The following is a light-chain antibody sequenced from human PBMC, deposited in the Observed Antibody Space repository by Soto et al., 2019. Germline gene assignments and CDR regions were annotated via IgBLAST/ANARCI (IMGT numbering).Light chain of an antibody. V-gene: IGKV3-11*01. Sequence: EIVLTQSPATLSLSPGERATLSCRASQSVSSYLAWYQQKPGQAPRLLIYDASNRATGIPARFSGSGSGTDFPLTIISLEPEAFAVYYCQQRSNWPLFTFGPGTKVDIK. CDR2: DAS. CDR1: QSVSSY. J-gene: IGKJ3*01. CDR3: QQRSNWPLFT.